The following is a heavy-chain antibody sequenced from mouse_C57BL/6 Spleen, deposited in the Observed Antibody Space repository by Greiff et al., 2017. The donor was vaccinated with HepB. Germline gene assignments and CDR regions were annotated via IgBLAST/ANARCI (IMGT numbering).Heavy chain of an antibody. CDR1: GFTFSSYA. CDR3: ARDGDGYSAWFAY. J-gene: IGHJ3*01. CDR2: ISDGGSYT. V-gene: IGHV5-4*01. D-gene: IGHD2-3*01. Sequence: EVHLVESGGGLVKPGGSLKLSCAASGFTFSSYAMSWVRQTPEKRLEWVATISDGGSYTYYPDNVKGRFTISRDNAKNNLYLQMSHLKSGDTAMYYCARDGDGYSAWFAYWGQGTLVTVSA.